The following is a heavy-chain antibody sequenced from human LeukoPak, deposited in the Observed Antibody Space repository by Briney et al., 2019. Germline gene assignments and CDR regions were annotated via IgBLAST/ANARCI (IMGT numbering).Heavy chain of an antibody. CDR2: IYYSGST. CDR3: ARDGADFWSGYHAFDI. J-gene: IGHJ3*02. D-gene: IGHD3-3*01. V-gene: IGHV4-59*01. CDR1: GGSISSYY. Sequence: PSETLSLTCTVSGGSISSYYWSWIRQPPGKGLEWIGYIYYSGSTNYNPSLKSRVTISVDTSKNQFSLKLSSVTAADTAVYYCARDGADFWSGYHAFDIWGQGTMVTVSS.